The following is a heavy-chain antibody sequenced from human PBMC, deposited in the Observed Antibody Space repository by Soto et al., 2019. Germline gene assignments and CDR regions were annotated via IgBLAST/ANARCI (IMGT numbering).Heavy chain of an antibody. CDR2: ISYDGSNK. V-gene: IGHV3-30-3*01. CDR3: AREDLLWGYYYYGMDV. CDR1: GFRFSSYS. J-gene: IGHJ6*02. Sequence: GGSLRLSCAASGFRFSSYSMHWVRQAPGKGLEWVAVISYDGSNKYYADSVKGRFTISRDNSKNTLYLQMNSLRAEDTAVYYCAREDLLWGYYYYGMDVWGQGTTVTVSS. D-gene: IGHD7-27*01.